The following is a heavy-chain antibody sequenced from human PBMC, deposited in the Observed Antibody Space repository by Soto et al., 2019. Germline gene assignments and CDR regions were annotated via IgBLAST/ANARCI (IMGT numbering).Heavy chain of an antibody. J-gene: IGHJ3*02. V-gene: IGHV4-30-4*01. CDR2: IYYSGST. Sequence: QVQLQESGPGLVKPSQTLSLTCTVSGGSISSGDYYWSWIRQPPGKGLEWIGYIYYSGSTYYNRSLKSRFNISVDTSKNQFSLKLSSVTVADTGVYYCARPAHYYYVSSGYYAFDIWGQGTMVTVSS. CDR1: GGSISSGDYY. D-gene: IGHD3-22*01. CDR3: ARPAHYYYVSSGYYAFDI.